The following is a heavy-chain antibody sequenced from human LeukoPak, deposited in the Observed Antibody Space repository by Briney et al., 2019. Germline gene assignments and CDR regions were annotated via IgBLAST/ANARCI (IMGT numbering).Heavy chain of an antibody. V-gene: IGHV4-34*01. D-gene: IGHD6-19*01. J-gene: IGHJ4*02. CDR2: INHSGST. Sequence: SETLSLTCAVYGGSFSGYYWSWIRQPPGKGLEWIGEINHSGSTNYNPSLKSRVTISVDTSKNQFSLKLSSVTAADTAVYYCARKKQWLVHRYFDYWGQGTLVTASS. CDR1: GGSFSGYY. CDR3: ARKKQWLVHRYFDY.